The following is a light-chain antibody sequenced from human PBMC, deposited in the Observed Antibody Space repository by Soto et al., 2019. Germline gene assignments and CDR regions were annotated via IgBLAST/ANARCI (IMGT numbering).Light chain of an antibody. V-gene: IGLV2-14*01. CDR2: EVT. CDR3: SSYTRGNTYV. J-gene: IGLJ1*01. Sequence: QYTRTHPASVSWSPGQAITISRTGTGSDIGAYNTVAWYQQHPRRVPKLMIYEVTNRPSGISNRFSGSKSGNTASLTISGLQAEEEGDYYCSSYTRGNTYVFGTVTKVTVL. CDR1: GSDIGAYNT.